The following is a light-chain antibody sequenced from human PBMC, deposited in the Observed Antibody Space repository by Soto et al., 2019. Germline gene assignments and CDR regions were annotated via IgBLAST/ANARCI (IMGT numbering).Light chain of an antibody. J-gene: IGKJ5*01. V-gene: IGKV1-5*01. CDR3: QQDYNLPIT. CDR1: ESISGW. Sequence: DIEMTQSPSTLSASIGDGVTITCRASESISGWLAWYQQQPGKAPKLLIYDASNLESGVPSRFSGSGSGTEFTLAISSLQPDDFAVYYCQQDYNLPITFGQGTRLEIK. CDR2: DAS.